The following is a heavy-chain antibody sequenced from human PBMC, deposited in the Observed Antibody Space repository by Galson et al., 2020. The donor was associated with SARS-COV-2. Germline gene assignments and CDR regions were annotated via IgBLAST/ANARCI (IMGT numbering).Heavy chain of an antibody. V-gene: IGHV3-33*01. Sequence: GGSLRLSCAASGFTFSSYGMHWVRQAPGKGLEWVAVIWYDGSNKYYADSVKGRFTISRDNSKNTLYLQMNSLRAEDTAVYYCAREGSYDSSGNCMDVWGQGTTVTVSS. CDR3: AREGSYDSSGNCMDV. D-gene: IGHD3-22*01. CDR1: GFTFSSYG. CDR2: IWYDGSNK. J-gene: IGHJ6*02.